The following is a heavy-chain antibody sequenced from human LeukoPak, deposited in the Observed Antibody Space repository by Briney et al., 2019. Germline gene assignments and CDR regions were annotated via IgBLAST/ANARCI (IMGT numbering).Heavy chain of an antibody. CDR2: IWYDGSNK. CDR3: ARDSGLTYYYYDSSCYFDY. CDR1: GFTFSSYG. J-gene: IGHJ4*02. D-gene: IGHD3-22*01. Sequence: PGRSLRPSCAASGFTFSSYGMHWVRQAPGKGLEWVAVIWYDGSNKYYADSVKGRFTISRDNSKDTLYLQMDSLRAEDTAVYYCARDSGLTYYYYDSSCYFDYWGQGTLVTVSS. V-gene: IGHV3-33*01.